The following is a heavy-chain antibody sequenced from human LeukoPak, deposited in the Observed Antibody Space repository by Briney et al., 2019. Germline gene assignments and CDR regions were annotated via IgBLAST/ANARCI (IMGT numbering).Heavy chain of an antibody. D-gene: IGHD4/OR15-4a*01. V-gene: IGHV3-53*01. CDR2: FYSDST. Sequence: GGSLRLSCTISGFTVSSNAMTWVRKAPGKGLERVTFFYSDSTHYSDSVRARFTISRDTSKNTLYLQMTILRADDTAVYYGARRAGAYSHPYDYWGQGTLVSLSS. CDR1: GFTVSSNA. CDR3: ARRAGAYSHPYDY. J-gene: IGHJ4*02.